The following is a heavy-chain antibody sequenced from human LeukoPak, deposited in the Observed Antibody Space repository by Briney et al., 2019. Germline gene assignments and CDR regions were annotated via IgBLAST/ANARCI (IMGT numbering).Heavy chain of an antibody. Sequence: SVKVSCKASGFTFTSSAVQWVRQARGQRPEWIGWIVVGSGNTNYAQKFQERVTITRDMSTSTAYMELSSLRSEDTAVYYCAAEQTFSDSSGYDKGAGDFQHWGQGTLVTVSS. CDR1: GFTFTSSA. V-gene: IGHV1-58*01. D-gene: IGHD3-22*01. J-gene: IGHJ1*01. CDR3: AAEQTFSDSSGYDKGAGDFQH. CDR2: IVVGSGNT.